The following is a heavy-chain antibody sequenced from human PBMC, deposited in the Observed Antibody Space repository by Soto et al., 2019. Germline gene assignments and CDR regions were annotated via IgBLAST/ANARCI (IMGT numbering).Heavy chain of an antibody. Sequence: PGGSLRLSCAASGFTFSSYAMSWVRQAPGKGLEWVSAISGSGGSTYYADSVKGRFTISRDNSKNTLYLQMNSLRAEDTAVYYCAKDWGGYSSPEEQYYYYGMDVWGQGTTVTVSS. J-gene: IGHJ6*02. V-gene: IGHV3-23*01. CDR2: ISGSGGST. D-gene: IGHD6-13*01. CDR1: GFTFSSYA. CDR3: AKDWGGYSSPEEQYYYYGMDV.